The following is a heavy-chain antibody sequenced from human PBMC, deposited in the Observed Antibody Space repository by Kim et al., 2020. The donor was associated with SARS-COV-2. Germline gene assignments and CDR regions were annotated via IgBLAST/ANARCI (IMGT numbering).Heavy chain of an antibody. CDR3: ARDSSSWNFNWFDP. D-gene: IGHD6-13*01. CDR1: GFTFSSYS. CDR2: ISSSSRTI. V-gene: IGHV3-48*02. J-gene: IGHJ5*02. Sequence: GGSLRLSCAASGFTFSSYSMNWVRQAPGKGLEWVSYISSSSRTIYYADSVKGRFTISRDNAKNSLYLQMNSLRDEDTAVYYCARDSSSWNFNWFDPWGQGTLVTVSS.